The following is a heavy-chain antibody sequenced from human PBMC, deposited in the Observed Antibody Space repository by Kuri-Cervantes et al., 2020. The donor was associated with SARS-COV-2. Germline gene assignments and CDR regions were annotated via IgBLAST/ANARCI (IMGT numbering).Heavy chain of an antibody. CDR1: GYTFTGYY. CDR2: INPNSGGT. D-gene: IGHD2-2*02. V-gene: IGHV1-2*02. J-gene: IGHJ3*02. CDR3: ARGPGYCSSTSCYTGSDAFDI. Sequence: AAVKVSCNASGYTFTGYYMLWGRQAPGQGLEWMVWINPNSGGTNYAQKFQGRVTMTRDTSISTAYMELSSLRSEETAVYYCARGPGYCSSTSCYTGSDAFDIWGQGTMVTVSS.